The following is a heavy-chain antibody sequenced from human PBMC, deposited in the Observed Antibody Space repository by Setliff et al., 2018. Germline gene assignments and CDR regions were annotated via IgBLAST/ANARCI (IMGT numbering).Heavy chain of an antibody. V-gene: IGHV1-18*01. CDR1: GYTFSSYA. J-gene: IGHJ4*02. Sequence: KVSCKASGYTFSSYAISWVRQAPGQGLEWLGWISVYSGNTNYAQNFQGRVTMTADTSTSTAYMELRSLTSDDTAVYYCARRPRAVYGSGRRNWFLDYWGQGTPVTVSS. D-gene: IGHD3-10*01. CDR2: ISVYSGNT. CDR3: ARRPRAVYGSGRRNWFLDY.